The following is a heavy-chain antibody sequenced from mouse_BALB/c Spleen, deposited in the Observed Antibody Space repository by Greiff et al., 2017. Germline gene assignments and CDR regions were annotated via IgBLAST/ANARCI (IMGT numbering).Heavy chain of an antibody. CDR2: ISYSGST. J-gene: IGHJ4*01. Sequence: EVKLVESGPSLVKPSQTLSLTCSVTGYSITSGYWNWIRKFPGNKLEYMGYISYSGSTYYNPSLKSRISITRDTSKNQYYLQLNSVTTEDTATYYCARKGRYDGYAMDYWGQGTSVTVSS. CDR1: GYSITSGY. D-gene: IGHD2-14*01. V-gene: IGHV3-8*02. CDR3: ARKGRYDGYAMDY.